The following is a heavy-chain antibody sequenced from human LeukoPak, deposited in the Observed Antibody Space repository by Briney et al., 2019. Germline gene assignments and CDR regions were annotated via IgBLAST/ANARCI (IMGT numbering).Heavy chain of an antibody. CDR3: RDVFDY. CDR1: GFTLSSYT. J-gene: IGHJ4*02. CDR2: ISANGAGT. V-gene: IGHV3-64*02. Sequence: GGSLRLSCAASGFTLSSYTMHWVRQAPGKGLEFVSAISANGAGTDYADSVKGRFTISRDNSKNTLYLQMGSLRAEDMAVYYCRDVFDYWGQGTLVTVSS. D-gene: IGHD3-16*01.